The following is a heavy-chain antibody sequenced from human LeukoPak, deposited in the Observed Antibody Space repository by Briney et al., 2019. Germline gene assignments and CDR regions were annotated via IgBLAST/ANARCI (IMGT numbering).Heavy chain of an antibody. CDR3: ARLSGTSGTTSRVLHY. Sequence: GGSLRLSCAASGFTFTTYAMTWVRQAPGKGLEWVSATSGSGDDTYYADSVRGRFTISRDNSENTLSLQVNSLRAEDTAVYYCARLSGTSGTTSRVLHYWGQGTLVTVSS. CDR1: GFTFTTYA. D-gene: IGHD1-1*01. CDR2: TSGSGDDT. V-gene: IGHV3-23*01. J-gene: IGHJ4*02.